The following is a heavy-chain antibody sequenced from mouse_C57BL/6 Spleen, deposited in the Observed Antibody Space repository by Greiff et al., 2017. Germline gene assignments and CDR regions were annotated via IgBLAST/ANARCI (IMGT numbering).Heavy chain of an antibody. J-gene: IGHJ2*01. CDR1: GFTFPDYY. CDR2: ISNKANGYTT. D-gene: IGHD2-4*01. V-gene: IGHV7-3*01. CDR3: ASSSYDYDGGDFDY. Sequence: EVKVEEPGGGLVQPGGSLSLSCAASGFTFPDYYMSWVRQPPGKALEWLGFISNKANGYTTEYSATVKGRFTISRDNSQSILYLQMNALRAEDSATYYCASSSYDYDGGDFDYWGQGTPLTVSS.